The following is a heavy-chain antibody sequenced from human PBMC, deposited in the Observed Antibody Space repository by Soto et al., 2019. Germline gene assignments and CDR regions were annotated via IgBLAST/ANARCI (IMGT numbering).Heavy chain of an antibody. CDR1: GDSVSSNSAA. Sequence: PSQTLSLTCVISGDSVSSNSAAWNWIRQSPSRGLEWLGRTYYRSKWYNDYAVSVKSRITINPDTSKNQFSLQLNSVTPEDTAVYYCARDHAYGYGSGSYRLDYWGQGTLVTVSS. CDR3: ARDHAYGYGSGSYRLDY. V-gene: IGHV6-1*01. D-gene: IGHD3-10*01. J-gene: IGHJ4*02. CDR2: TYYRSKWYN.